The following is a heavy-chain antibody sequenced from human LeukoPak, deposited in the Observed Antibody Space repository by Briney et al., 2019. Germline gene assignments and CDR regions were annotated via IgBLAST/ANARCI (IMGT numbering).Heavy chain of an antibody. CDR2: IIPIFGTA. Sequence: SVKVSCRASGGTFSSYAISWVRQAPGQGLEWMGGIIPIFGTANYAQKFQGRVTITADKSTSTAYMELSSLRSEDTAVYYCARARTVTSLGAFDIWGQGTMVTVSS. CDR1: GGTFSSYA. CDR3: ARARTVTSLGAFDI. V-gene: IGHV1-69*06. J-gene: IGHJ3*02. D-gene: IGHD4-17*01.